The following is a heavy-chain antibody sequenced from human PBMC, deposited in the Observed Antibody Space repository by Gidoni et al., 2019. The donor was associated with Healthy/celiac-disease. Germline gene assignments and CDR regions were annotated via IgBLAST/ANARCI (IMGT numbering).Heavy chain of an antibody. CDR3: VRCGDIRPYYYGMDV. J-gene: IGHJ6*02. CDR1: GFTFSAYY. Sequence: QVQLVEPGGGLVNPGGSLRLSCAASGFTFSAYYMSWIRQAPGKGLEWVSYISSSGSTIYYADSVKGRFTISRDSAKNSLYLQMNSLRAEDTAVYYCVRCGDIRPYYYGMDVWGQGTTVTVSS. V-gene: IGHV3-11*01. CDR2: ISSSGSTI. D-gene: IGHD2-15*01.